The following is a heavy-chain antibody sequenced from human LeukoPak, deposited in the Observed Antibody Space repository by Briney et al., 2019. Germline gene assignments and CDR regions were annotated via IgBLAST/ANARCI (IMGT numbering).Heavy chain of an antibody. V-gene: IGHV5-51*01. CDR1: GYSFTSYW. D-gene: IGHD3-22*01. Sequence: GESLKISCKGSGYSFTSYWIGWVRQMPGKGLEWMGIIYPGDSDTRYSPSFQGQVTISADKSISTAYLQWSSLKASDTAMYYCARAPPHYYASSGTLFDYWGQGTLVTVSS. J-gene: IGHJ4*02. CDR2: IYPGDSDT. CDR3: ARAPPHYYASSGTLFDY.